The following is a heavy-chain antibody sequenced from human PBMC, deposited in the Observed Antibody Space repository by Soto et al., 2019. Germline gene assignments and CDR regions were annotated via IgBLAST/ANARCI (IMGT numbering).Heavy chain of an antibody. J-gene: IGHJ6*02. CDR2: ISWNSGSI. V-gene: IGHV3-9*01. D-gene: IGHD2-2*01. Sequence: HPGGSLRLSCAASGFTFDDYAMHWVRQAPGKGLEWVSGISWNSGSIGYADSVKGRFTISRDNAKNSLYLQMNSLRAEDTALYYCAKSKSPVVVPARTGYYYGMDVWGQGTTVTVSS. CDR1: GFTFDDYA. CDR3: AKSKSPVVVPARTGYYYGMDV.